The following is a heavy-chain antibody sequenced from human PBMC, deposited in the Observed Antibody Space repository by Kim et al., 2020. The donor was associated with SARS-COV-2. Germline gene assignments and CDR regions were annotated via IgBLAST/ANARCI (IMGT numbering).Heavy chain of an antibody. Sequence: GESLKISCKGSGYSFTSYWIGWVRQMPGKGLEWMGIIYPGDSDTRYSPSFQGQVTISADKSISTAYLQWSSLKASDTAMYYCASLPWWRNTGVRYFDWLLPDAFDIWGQGTMVTVSS. CDR3: ASLPWWRNTGVRYFDWLLPDAFDI. CDR1: GYSFTSYW. D-gene: IGHD3-9*01. J-gene: IGHJ3*02. V-gene: IGHV5-51*01. CDR2: IYPGDSDT.